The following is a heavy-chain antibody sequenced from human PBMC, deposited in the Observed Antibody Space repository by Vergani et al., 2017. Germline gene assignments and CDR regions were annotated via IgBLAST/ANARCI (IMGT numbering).Heavy chain of an antibody. Sequence: QLPLQESGPGLVKPSATLSLTCSVSGASIRSSNYYWGWIRQPPGKGLEWIASIYYSGSTYYNPSLKSRVTISVYTSKNQFSLKLSSVTAADTAVYFCSRHSTVEWLVKLGWIDPWGQGILVTVSS. V-gene: IGHV4-39*01. CDR2: IYYSGST. CDR3: SRHSTVEWLVKLGWIDP. D-gene: IGHD6-19*01. CDR1: GASIRSSNYY. J-gene: IGHJ5*02.